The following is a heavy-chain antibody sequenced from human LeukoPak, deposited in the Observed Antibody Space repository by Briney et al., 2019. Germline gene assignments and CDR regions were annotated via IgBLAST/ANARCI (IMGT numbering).Heavy chain of an antibody. J-gene: IGHJ4*02. Sequence: GESLKISCWGSGYSFTSYWIGWVRQMPGKGLEWMGIIYPGDSDTRYSPSFQGQVTISADKSISTAYLQWSSLKASDTAMYYCATRRGGYSGLGYFDYWGQGTLVTVSS. D-gene: IGHD5-18*01. CDR3: ATRRGGYSGLGYFDY. V-gene: IGHV5-51*01. CDR1: GYSFTSYW. CDR2: IYPGDSDT.